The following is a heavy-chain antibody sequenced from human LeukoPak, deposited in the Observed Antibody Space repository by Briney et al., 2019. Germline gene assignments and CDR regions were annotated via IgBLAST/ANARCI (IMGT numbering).Heavy chain of an antibody. CDR1: GFTFSSYE. J-gene: IGHJ4*02. D-gene: IGHD3-9*01. Sequence: PGGSLRLSCAASGFTFSSYEMNWVRQAPGKGLEWVSYISSSGSTIYYADSVKGRFTISRDNAKNSLYLQMNSPRAEDTAVYYCARDAKNYDILTGYYTGVIFDYWGQGTLVTVSS. CDR2: ISSSGSTI. V-gene: IGHV3-48*03. CDR3: ARDAKNYDILTGYYTGVIFDY.